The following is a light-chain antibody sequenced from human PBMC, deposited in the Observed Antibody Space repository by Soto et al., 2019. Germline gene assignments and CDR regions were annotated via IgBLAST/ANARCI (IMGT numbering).Light chain of an antibody. V-gene: IGKV3-15*01. J-gene: IGKJ5*01. CDR2: GAS. Sequence: ENVMTQSAATLSVSPGEGATLSCRASQTINNNLAWYQQKPGQAPRLLIYGASRRATGVPARFSGSGSGTEFTLTISSLQSEDFAVYYCLQDYHLPITFGQGTRLEIK. CDR3: LQDYHLPIT. CDR1: QTINNN.